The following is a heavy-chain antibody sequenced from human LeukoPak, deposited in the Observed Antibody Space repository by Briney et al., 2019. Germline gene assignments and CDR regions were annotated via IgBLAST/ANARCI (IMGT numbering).Heavy chain of an antibody. J-gene: IGHJ3*01. Sequence: GGSLRLSCSASGFTFSTYAMHWVRQAPGKGLEYVSGISSNGGSTYYADSVKGRFTISRDNSKNTLYLQMSSLRVEDTAVYYCVKDHDWGAFHVWGQGTMVTVSS. CDR2: ISSNGGST. CDR1: GFTFSTYA. D-gene: IGHD7-27*01. V-gene: IGHV3-64D*06. CDR3: VKDHDWGAFHV.